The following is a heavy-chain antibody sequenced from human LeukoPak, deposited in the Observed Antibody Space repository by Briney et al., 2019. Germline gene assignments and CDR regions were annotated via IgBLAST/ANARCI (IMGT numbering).Heavy chain of an antibody. CDR2: IYYSGST. CDR1: GGSISSYY. Sequence: SETLSLTCTVSGGSISSYYWSWIRQPPGKGLEWIGYIYYSGSTNYNPSLKSRVTISVDTSKNQFSLKLSSVTAADTAVYYCARFSGPNYDFWSGYYAKAFFDYWGQGTLVTVSS. D-gene: IGHD3-3*01. V-gene: IGHV4-59*08. CDR3: ARFSGPNYDFWSGYYAKAFFDY. J-gene: IGHJ4*02.